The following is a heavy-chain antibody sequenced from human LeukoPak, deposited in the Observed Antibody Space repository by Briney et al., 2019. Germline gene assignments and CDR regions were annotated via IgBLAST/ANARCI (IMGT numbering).Heavy chain of an antibody. CDR2: IYSGGST. D-gene: IGHD3-16*01. V-gene: IGHV3-66*01. CDR1: GFTVSSNY. J-gene: IGHJ4*02. CDR3: ATHSGGY. Sequence: GGSLRLTCTASGFTVSSNYMTWVRQAPGKRLEWVSVIYSGGSTYYADSVKGRFVLSRDNSKNTLYLQMNSLRAEDTAVYYCATHSGGYWGQGTLVTVSS.